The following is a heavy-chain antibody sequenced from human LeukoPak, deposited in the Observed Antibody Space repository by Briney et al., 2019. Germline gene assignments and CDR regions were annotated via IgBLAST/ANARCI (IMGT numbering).Heavy chain of an antibody. CDR1: GFTVSSNY. D-gene: IGHD3-16*01. CDR2: IYSGGST. J-gene: IGHJ4*02. CDR3: ARDSSHMITFGFDY. Sequence: GGSLRLSCAASGFTVSSNYMSWVRQAPGKGLAWVSVIYSGGSTYYADSVKGRFTISRDNSKNTLYLQMNSLRAEDTAVYYCARDSSHMITFGFDYWGQGTLVTVSS. V-gene: IGHV3-53*01.